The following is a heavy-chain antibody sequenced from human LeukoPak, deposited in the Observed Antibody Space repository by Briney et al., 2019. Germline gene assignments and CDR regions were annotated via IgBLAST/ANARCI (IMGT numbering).Heavy chain of an antibody. V-gene: IGHV1-46*01. J-gene: IGHJ4*02. CDR3: ARDLGGIAARLEEDY. CDR1: GYTFTNYY. D-gene: IGHD6-6*01. CDR2: INPSCYYT. Sequence: ASVRVSCKASGYTFTNYYRHWVRQAPGQGLEWMGIINPSCYYTNYAQKFQGRVTLTRDKSTSTVYMERSSMRSDDTAVYYCARDLGGIAARLEEDYWGQGTLVTVSS.